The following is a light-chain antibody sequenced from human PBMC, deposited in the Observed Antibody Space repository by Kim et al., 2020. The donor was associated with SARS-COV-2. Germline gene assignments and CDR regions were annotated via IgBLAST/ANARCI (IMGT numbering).Light chain of an antibody. CDR2: SAS. Sequence: SASIGDRVTITCRASQGIKNYLAWYQQKPGEVPKLLIYSASFLQSGVPSRFSGSGSGTDFTLTISSLQPEDIATYYCQKYDSVPPTFGGGTKLEI. CDR3: QKYDSVPPT. CDR1: QGIKNY. V-gene: IGKV1-27*01. J-gene: IGKJ4*01.